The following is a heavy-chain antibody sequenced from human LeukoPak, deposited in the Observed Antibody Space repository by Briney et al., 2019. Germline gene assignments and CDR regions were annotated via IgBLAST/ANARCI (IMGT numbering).Heavy chain of an antibody. D-gene: IGHD2-2*01. CDR1: GYTFTGYY. V-gene: IGHV1-2*02. CDR3: ARVAYCSVTSCYPFDY. J-gene: IGHJ4*02. Sequence: ASVKDSCKASGYTFTGYYMQWVRQAPVLGLEWMGWINPNSGDTNYAQKFQGRVTMTRDTSISTAFMELSRLRSDDTAVYYCARVAYCSVTSCYPFDYWGQGTLVTVSS. CDR2: INPNSGDT.